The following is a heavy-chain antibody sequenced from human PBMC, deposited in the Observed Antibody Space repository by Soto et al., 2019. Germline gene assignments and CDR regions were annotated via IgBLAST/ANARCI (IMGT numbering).Heavy chain of an antibody. CDR3: ASSAPYDFWSGYYSKDFQH. CDR1: GGSFSGYY. V-gene: IGHV4-34*01. Sequence: PSETLSLTCAVYGGSFSGYYWSWIRQPPGKGLEWIGEINHSGSTNYNPSLKSRVTISVDTSKNQFSLKLSSVTAADTAVYYCASSAPYDFWSGYYSKDFQHWGQGTLVTVSS. CDR2: INHSGST. D-gene: IGHD3-3*01. J-gene: IGHJ1*01.